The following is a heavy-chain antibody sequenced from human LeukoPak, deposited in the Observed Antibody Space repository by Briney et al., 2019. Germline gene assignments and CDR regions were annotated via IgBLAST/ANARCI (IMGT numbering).Heavy chain of an antibody. J-gene: IGHJ4*02. V-gene: IGHV3-23*01. Sequence: GSLRLSCVAPGFTFTNYALSWVRQAPGKGLEWVSALSGSGGDTYYADPVKGRFTISRDYSKHTLYLQMNSLRADDTAVYYCAKSRARRDGSSGSIDYWGQGALVTVCS. CDR2: LSGSGGDT. CDR3: AKSRARRDGSSGSIDY. D-gene: IGHD3-22*01. CDR1: GFTFTNYA.